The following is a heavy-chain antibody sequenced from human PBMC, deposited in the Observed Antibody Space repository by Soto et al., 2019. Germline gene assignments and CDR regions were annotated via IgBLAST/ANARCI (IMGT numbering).Heavy chain of an antibody. CDR1: GGSISRYY. CDR2: IYNSGRT. CDR3: ARRYGYSFDY. D-gene: IGHD1-1*01. Sequence: QVQLQESGPGLVKPSETLSLTCTVSGGSISRYYWSWIRQPPGKGLEWIGYIYNSGRTNYNPSLNSRVTITVHTSKNQFSLKLSSVTAADTAVYYCARRYGYSFDYWGQGTLVTVSS. J-gene: IGHJ4*02. V-gene: IGHV4-59*08.